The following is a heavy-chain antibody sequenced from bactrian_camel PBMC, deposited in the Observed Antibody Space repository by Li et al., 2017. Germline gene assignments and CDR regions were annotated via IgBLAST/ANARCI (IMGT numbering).Heavy chain of an antibody. CDR1: GFTFSNYY. CDR3: AADYRYAGSWYDS. V-gene: IGHV3S40*01. D-gene: IGHD6*01. CDR2: INSGGGST. J-gene: IGHJ4*01. Sequence: VQLVESGGGLVQPGGSLRLSCAASGFTFSNYYLSWVRQAPGKGLEWVSAINSGGGSTYYANSVKGRFTISRDNAKNTVYLQMNSLKSEDTALYYCAADYRYAGSWYDSWGQGTQVTVS.